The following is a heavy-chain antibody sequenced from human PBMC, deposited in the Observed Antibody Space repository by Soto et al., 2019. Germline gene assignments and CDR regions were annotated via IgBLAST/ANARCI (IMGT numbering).Heavy chain of an antibody. V-gene: IGHV3-21*02. D-gene: IGHD6-19*01. Sequence: VQLVESGGGPVKPGGSRRLSCVVSGFTFRSYTMHWVRQAPGKGLVWVSSISMSEDTFYADSLKGRFTTSRDNDKNCPYQHMNSLRVEDTAVYYWESPYRSGWRYGMDVWGQGTTVTVS. CDR1: GFTFRSYT. CDR3: ESPYRSGWRYGMDV. J-gene: IGHJ6*02. CDR2: ISMSEDT.